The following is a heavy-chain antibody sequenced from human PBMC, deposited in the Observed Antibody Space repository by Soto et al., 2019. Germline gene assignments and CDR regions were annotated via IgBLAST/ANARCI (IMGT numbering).Heavy chain of an antibody. D-gene: IGHD6-13*01. CDR3: ARRNRIAAAGNYYYYYMDV. CDR1: GYTFTSYD. CDR2: MNPNSGNT. J-gene: IGHJ6*03. Sequence: ASVKVSCKASGYTFTSYDINWVRQATGQGLEWMGWMNPNSGNTGYAQKFQGRVTMTRNTSISTAYMELSSLRSEDTAVYYCARRNRIAAAGNYYYYYMDVWGKGTTVTVSS. V-gene: IGHV1-8*01.